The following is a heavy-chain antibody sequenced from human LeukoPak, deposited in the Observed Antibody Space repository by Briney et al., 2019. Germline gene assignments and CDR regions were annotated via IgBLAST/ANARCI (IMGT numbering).Heavy chain of an antibody. CDR1: GFTLNIYA. CDR2: LTGSGRDT. V-gene: IGHV3-23*01. CDR3: AKIAATDPIDF. D-gene: IGHD6-13*01. Sequence: PGGSLRLSCAASGFTLNIYAMNWVRQAPGKGLDWDSSLTGSGRDTYYTDSVKGRFTISRDNSKNTLYLQMNSLRPDDTAVYYCAKIAATDPIDFWGQGTLVTVSS. J-gene: IGHJ4*02.